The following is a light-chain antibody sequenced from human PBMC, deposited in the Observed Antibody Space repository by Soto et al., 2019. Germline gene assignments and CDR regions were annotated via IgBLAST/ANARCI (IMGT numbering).Light chain of an antibody. Sequence: EIVMTQSPATLSVSPGESATLSCRASQSVSNNLTWYQQKPGQPPRLLIYGASTRATCVPGRFSGSGSGTEFTLTISSLQSEDFAVYFCQQYNDWWTFVQGTKVEIK. CDR1: QSVSNN. CDR2: GAS. J-gene: IGKJ1*01. V-gene: IGKV3-15*01. CDR3: QQYNDWWT.